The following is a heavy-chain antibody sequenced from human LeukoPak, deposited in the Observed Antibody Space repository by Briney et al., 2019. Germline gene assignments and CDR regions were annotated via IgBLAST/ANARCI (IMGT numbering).Heavy chain of an antibody. Sequence: GESLKVSCKGSGYSFTSYWIGWVRQMPGKGLEWMGIIYPGDSDTRYSPSFQGQVTISADKSISTAYLQWSSLKASDTAMYYCARLELYYYYYMDVWGKGTTVTVSS. D-gene: IGHD1-7*01. CDR3: ARLELYYYYYMDV. V-gene: IGHV5-51*01. CDR2: IYPGDSDT. J-gene: IGHJ6*03. CDR1: GYSFTSYW.